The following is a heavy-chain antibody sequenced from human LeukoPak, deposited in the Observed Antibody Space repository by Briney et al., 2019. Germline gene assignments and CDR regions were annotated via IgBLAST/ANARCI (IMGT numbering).Heavy chain of an antibody. J-gene: IGHJ4*02. CDR1: GFTVSSNY. V-gene: IGHV3-53*01. CDR2: IYGGGST. Sequence: GGSLRLSCAASGFTVSSNYMSCVRQAPGKGLEWVAVIYGGGSTYYADSVKGQFSISRDTSKNAVYLQMNSLRAEDTAVYYCARAQFYHDSSTYGPDYWGQGTLVTVSS. CDR3: ARAQFYHDSSTYGPDY. D-gene: IGHD3-22*01.